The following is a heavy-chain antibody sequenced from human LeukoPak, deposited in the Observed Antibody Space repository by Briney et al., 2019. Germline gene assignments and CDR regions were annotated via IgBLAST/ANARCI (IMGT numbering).Heavy chain of an antibody. D-gene: IGHD5-24*01. Sequence: RPGGSLRLSCAASGFTFSVAAMTWVRQAPGKGLEWVSLIGASGESTYYADSVKGRFTISGDNSKNTLSLQMNSLRVEDTAMYFCAKDIQLSTWGLGTMVTVSS. CDR1: GFTFSVAA. J-gene: IGHJ3*01. CDR2: IGASGEST. CDR3: AKDIQLST. V-gene: IGHV3-23*01.